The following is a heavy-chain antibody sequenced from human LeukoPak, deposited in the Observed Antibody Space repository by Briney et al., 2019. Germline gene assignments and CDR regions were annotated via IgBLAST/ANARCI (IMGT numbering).Heavy chain of an antibody. Sequence: SQTLSLTCTVSGGSISSGSYYWSWIRQPAGKGLEWIERIYTSGSTNYNPSLKSRVTISVDTSKNQFSLKLSSVTAADTAVYYCARETTGIVGATNDWGQGTLVTVSS. CDR1: GGSISSGSYY. CDR2: IYTSGST. CDR3: ARETTGIVGATND. D-gene: IGHD1-26*01. V-gene: IGHV4-61*02. J-gene: IGHJ4*02.